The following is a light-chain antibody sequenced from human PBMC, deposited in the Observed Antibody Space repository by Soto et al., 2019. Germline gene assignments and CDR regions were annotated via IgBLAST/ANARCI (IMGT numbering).Light chain of an antibody. CDR2: LEGSGNY. CDR3: ETWDRNTRV. V-gene: IGLV4-60*02. J-gene: IGLJ2*01. Sequence: QPVLTQSSSASASLGSSVKLTCTLSSGHSSYIIAWHQQQPGKAPRYLMKLEGSGNYNKGSGVPDRLSGSSYGADRYLTIHNLQYEDEANYHRETWDRNTRVFRGGTKLTVL. CDR1: SGHSSYI.